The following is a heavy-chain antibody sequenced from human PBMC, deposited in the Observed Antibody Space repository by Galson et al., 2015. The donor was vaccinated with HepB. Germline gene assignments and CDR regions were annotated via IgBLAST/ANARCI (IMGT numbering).Heavy chain of an antibody. CDR3: ARDYGGTNPGY. CDR2: IWYDGSNK. CDR1: GFTFSSYG. Sequence: SLRLSCAASGFTFSSYGMHWVRQAPGKGLEWVAVIWYDGSNKYYADSVKGRFTISRDNSKNTLYLQMNSLRAEDTAVYYCARDYGGTNPGYWGQGTLVTVSS. J-gene: IGHJ4*02. D-gene: IGHD3-16*01. V-gene: IGHV3-33*01.